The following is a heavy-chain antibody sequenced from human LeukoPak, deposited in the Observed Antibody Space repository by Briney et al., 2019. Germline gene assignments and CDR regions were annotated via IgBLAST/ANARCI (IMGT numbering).Heavy chain of an antibody. Sequence: PSETLSLTCAVYGGSFSGYYWSWIRQPPGKGLEWIGEINHSGSTNYNPSLKSRVTISVDTSKNQFSLKLSSVTAADTAVYYCASMATTAIDYWGQGTLVTVSS. CDR3: ASMATTAIDY. CDR1: GGSFSGYY. J-gene: IGHJ4*02. CDR2: INHSGST. D-gene: IGHD5-24*01. V-gene: IGHV4-34*01.